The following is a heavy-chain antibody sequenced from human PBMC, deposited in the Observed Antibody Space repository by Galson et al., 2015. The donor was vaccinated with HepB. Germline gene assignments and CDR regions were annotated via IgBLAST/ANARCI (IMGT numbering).Heavy chain of an antibody. V-gene: IGHV3-23*01. D-gene: IGHD3-10*01. J-gene: IGHJ6*02. Sequence: SLRLSCAASGFTFSSCAMSWVRQAPGKGLEWVSGISGGGGSTYYADSVKGRFTISRDNSKNTQYLQMNSLRAEDTAVYFCAKSYYSGSGSYHHHYNAMDVWGQGTTVTVSS. CDR3: AKSYYSGSGSYHHHYNAMDV. CDR1: GFTFSSCA. CDR2: ISGGGGST.